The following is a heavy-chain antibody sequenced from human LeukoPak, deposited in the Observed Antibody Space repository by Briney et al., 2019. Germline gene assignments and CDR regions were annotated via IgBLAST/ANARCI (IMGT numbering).Heavy chain of an antibody. CDR2: ISGSGAST. D-gene: IGHD1-26*01. CDR1: GFTFSTNA. V-gene: IGHV3-23*01. CDR3: AKDVGKWESLHFFDY. Sequence: PGGSLRLSCLTSGFTFSTNAMSWVRQAPGKGLEWISGISGSGASTYYADSVTGRSTISRDNSRNTLYLQMNSLRGDDTAVYYCAKDVGKWESLHFFDYWGQGTLVTVSS. J-gene: IGHJ4*02.